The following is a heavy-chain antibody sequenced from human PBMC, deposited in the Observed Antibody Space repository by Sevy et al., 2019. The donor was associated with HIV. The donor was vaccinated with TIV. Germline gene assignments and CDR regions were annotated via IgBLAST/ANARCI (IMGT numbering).Heavy chain of an antibody. J-gene: IGHJ4*02. CDR1: GFTFSSYS. CDR2: ISSSSSYI. V-gene: IGHV3-21*01. Sequence: GGSLRLSCAASGFTFSSYSMNWVRQAPGKGLEWVSSISSSSSYIYYADSVKGRFTISRDNAKNSLYLQMNSLRAEDTAVYYCAREVGSPLTKFDYWGQGTLVTVSS. CDR3: AREVGSPLTKFDY. D-gene: IGHD2-8*01.